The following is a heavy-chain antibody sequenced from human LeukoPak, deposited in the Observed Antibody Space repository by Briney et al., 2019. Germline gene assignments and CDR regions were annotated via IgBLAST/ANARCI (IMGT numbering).Heavy chain of an antibody. CDR1: GGSISSSSYY. CDR3: ARNGAGAVAGTFDY. D-gene: IGHD6-19*01. J-gene: IGHJ4*02. CDR2: IYPSGST. Sequence: SETLSLTCTVSGGSISSSSYYWGWIRQPPGKGLEWIGEIYPSGSTNYNPSLKSRVTISVDKSKNQFSLKLSSVTAADTAVYFCARNGAGAVAGTFDYWGQGTLVTVSS. V-gene: IGHV4-39*07.